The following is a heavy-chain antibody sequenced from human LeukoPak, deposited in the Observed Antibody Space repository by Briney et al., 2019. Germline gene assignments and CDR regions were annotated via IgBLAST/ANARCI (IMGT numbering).Heavy chain of an antibody. CDR3: ARLLWFGEAPNWFDP. V-gene: IGHV4-59*01. CDR2: IYYSGST. CDR1: GGSISSYY. Sequence: SETLSLTCTVSGGSISSYYWSWIRQPPGKGLEWIGYIYYSGSTNYNPSLKSRVTISVDTSKNQFSLKLSSVTAADTAVYYCARLLWFGEAPNWFDPWGRGTLVTVSS. D-gene: IGHD3-10*01. J-gene: IGHJ5*02.